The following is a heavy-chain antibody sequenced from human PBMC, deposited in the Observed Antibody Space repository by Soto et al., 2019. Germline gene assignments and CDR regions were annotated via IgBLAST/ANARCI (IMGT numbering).Heavy chain of an antibody. V-gene: IGHV4-59*01. CDR3: ARGTSEDYDFWSGYFAP. J-gene: IGHJ5*02. D-gene: IGHD3-3*01. CDR2: IYYSGST. Sequence: SETLSLTCTVSRGSISRDYWSWIRQPPGKGLEWIGYIYYSGSTNYNPSLKSRVTISVDMSKNHFSLKMNSVTAADTAVYYCARGTSEDYDFWSGYFAPWGQGTLVTVSS. CDR1: RGSISRDY.